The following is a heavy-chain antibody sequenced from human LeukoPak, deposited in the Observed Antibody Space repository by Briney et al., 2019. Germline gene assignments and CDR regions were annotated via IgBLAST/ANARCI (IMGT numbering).Heavy chain of an antibody. V-gene: IGHV3-7*01. CDR3: AREVVPAAGDY. D-gene: IGHD2-2*01. Sequence: GGSLRLSCAASGFTFSSYGMHWVRQAPGKGLEWVANIKQDGSEKYYVDSVKGRFTISRDNAKNSLYLQMNSLKAEDTAVYYCAREVVPAAGDYWGQGTLVTVSS. CDR2: IKQDGSEK. CDR1: GFTFSSYG. J-gene: IGHJ4*02.